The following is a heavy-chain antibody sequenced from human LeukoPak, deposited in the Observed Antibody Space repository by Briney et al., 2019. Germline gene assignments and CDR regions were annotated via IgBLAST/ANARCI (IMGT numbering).Heavy chain of an antibody. J-gene: IGHJ6*03. D-gene: IGHD6-13*01. V-gene: IGHV3-48*04. CDR2: ISSSRSTI. CDR3: ARDGRGGRSWSPLGYYYYYMDV. Sequence: GGSLRLTCAASGFTFSCYSMNWVRQAPGKGLEWVSYISSSRSTIYYADSMKGRFTISRDNAKNSLYLQMNSLRAEDTAVYYCARDGRGGRSWSPLGYYYYYMDVWGKGTMVTVSS. CDR1: GFTFSCYS.